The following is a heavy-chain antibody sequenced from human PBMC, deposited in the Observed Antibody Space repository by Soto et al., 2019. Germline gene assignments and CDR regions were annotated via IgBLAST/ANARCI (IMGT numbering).Heavy chain of an antibody. CDR1: SGSFSGYY. Sequence: SEPLSLTCSIYSGSFSGYYWSWMRKSAGKGLEWIGRIYATGTTDYNPSLKSRVMMSVDTSKKQFSLKLRSVTAADTAVYYCVRDGTKTLRDWFDPWGQGISVTVSS. V-gene: IGHV4-4*07. CDR2: IYATGTT. CDR3: VRDGTKTLRDWFDP. D-gene: IGHD1-1*01. J-gene: IGHJ5*02.